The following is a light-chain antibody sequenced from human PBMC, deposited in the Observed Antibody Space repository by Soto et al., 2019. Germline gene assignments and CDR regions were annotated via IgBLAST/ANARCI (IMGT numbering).Light chain of an antibody. J-gene: IGLJ1*01. CDR2: EVT. Sequence: QSALTQPASVSGSPGQSITISCTGTSSDVGGYNFVSWYQQHPGKAPKLMIYEVTSLPSGVSNRFSGSKSGNTASLTISGLQAEDEADYYCNSYTTSSTLVFGTGTKVTVL. CDR1: SSDVGGYNF. V-gene: IGLV2-14*03. CDR3: NSYTTSSTLV.